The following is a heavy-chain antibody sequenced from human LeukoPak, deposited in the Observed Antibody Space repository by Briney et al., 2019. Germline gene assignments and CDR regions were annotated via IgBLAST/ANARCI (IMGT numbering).Heavy chain of an antibody. CDR3: ARPTYSGSYHWFVY. V-gene: IGHV3-33*01. CDR2: ILYVGSNK. CDR1: GFTFSSYG. Sequence: PGRFLRLSCAASGFTFSSYGMHWVRQAPGKGLEWVAVILYVGSNKYYADSVKGRFTISRDNSKNTLYLQMNSLRAEDTAVYYCARPTYSGSYHWFVYWGEGTLVTAS. J-gene: IGHJ4*02. D-gene: IGHD1-26*01.